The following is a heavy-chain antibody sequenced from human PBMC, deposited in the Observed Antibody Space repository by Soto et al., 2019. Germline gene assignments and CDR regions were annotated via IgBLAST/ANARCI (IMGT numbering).Heavy chain of an antibody. CDR1: GYTFTSYG. CDR2: ISAYNGNT. Sequence: GASVNVSCKASGYTFTSYGMSWVRQAPGQGLEWMGWISAYNGNTNYAQKLQGRVTMTTDTSTSTAYMELRSLRSDDTAVYYCARDHIVVVPAAIRHYYMDVWGKGTTVTVSS. V-gene: IGHV1-18*01. J-gene: IGHJ6*03. D-gene: IGHD2-2*02. CDR3: ARDHIVVVPAAIRHYYMDV.